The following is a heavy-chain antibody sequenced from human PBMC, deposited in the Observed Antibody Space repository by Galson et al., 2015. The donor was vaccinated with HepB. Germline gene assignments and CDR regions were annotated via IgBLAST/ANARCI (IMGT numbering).Heavy chain of an antibody. CDR1: GFIFGDYA. J-gene: IGHJ4*02. CDR3: ARDVYYYESSSYYPLHSDY. V-gene: IGHV3-49*04. D-gene: IGHD3-22*01. Sequence: SLRLSCAASGFIFGDYAMSWVRQAPGKGLEWVGFIRTKAYGGTTEYAASVKGRFTISRDDSKRIAYLQMNSLKTEDTAVYYCARDVYYYESSSYYPLHSDYWGQGTLVTVSS. CDR2: IRTKAYGGTT.